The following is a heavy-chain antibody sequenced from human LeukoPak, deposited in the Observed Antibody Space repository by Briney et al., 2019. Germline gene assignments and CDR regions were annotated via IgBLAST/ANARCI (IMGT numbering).Heavy chain of an antibody. V-gene: IGHV4-59*08. Sequence: PSETLSLTCTVSGGXLSNTFCSWIRPPPEKGLEWIGYIYDSGSTNYNTSLKRRLTISVDTSKNQFSLKLSSVTAADSAVYYGARSYGDYITGAYAFDVWGQGTMVTVSS. CDR3: ARSYGDYITGAYAFDV. CDR1: GGXLSNTF. D-gene: IGHD4-17*01. J-gene: IGHJ3*01. CDR2: IYDSGST.